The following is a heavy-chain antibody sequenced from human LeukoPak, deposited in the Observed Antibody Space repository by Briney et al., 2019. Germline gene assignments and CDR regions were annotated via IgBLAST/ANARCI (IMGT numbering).Heavy chain of an antibody. CDR2: IYSGGST. J-gene: IGHJ4*02. V-gene: IGHV3-53*01. CDR1: VFTVSSNY. CDR3: ARDLVVRGVIIIG. Sequence: PGGSLRLSCAASVFTVSSNYMSWVRQAPGKGLEWVSVIYSGGSTYYADSVKGRFTISRDNAKNALYLQMNSLRAEDTAVYYCARDLVVRGVIIIGWGQGTLVTVSS. D-gene: IGHD3-10*01.